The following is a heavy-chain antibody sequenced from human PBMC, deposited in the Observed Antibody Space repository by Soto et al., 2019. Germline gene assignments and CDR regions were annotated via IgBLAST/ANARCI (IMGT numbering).Heavy chain of an antibody. CDR3: ARVRDYSGYGNAFDI. D-gene: IGHD5-12*01. CDR2: IFYSGTT. Sequence: QVQLQESGPGLVKPSETLSLTCTVSGGSISSLYWNWIRQPPGKGLEWIGSIFYSGTTTHNPSLKMRGTIXXDXSXXQFTLKLTSVTAAVTAAYYCARVRDYSGYGNAFDIWGQGTMVTVSS. J-gene: IGHJ3*02. CDR1: GGSISSLY. V-gene: IGHV4-59*01.